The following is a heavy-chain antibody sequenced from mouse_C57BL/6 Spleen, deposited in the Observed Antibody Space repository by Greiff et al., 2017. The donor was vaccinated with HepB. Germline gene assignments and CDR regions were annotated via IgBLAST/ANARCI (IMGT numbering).Heavy chain of an antibody. Sequence: VQLQQSGPELVKPGASVKISCKASGYSFTGYYMNWVKQSPEKSLEWIGEINPSTGGTTYNQKFKAKATLTVDKSSSTAYMQLKSLTSEDSAVYYCARRGTYGSSFYWYFDVWGTGTTVTVSS. V-gene: IGHV1-42*01. CDR2: INPSTGGT. J-gene: IGHJ1*03. CDR3: ARRGTYGSSFYWYFDV. CDR1: GYSFTGYY. D-gene: IGHD1-1*01.